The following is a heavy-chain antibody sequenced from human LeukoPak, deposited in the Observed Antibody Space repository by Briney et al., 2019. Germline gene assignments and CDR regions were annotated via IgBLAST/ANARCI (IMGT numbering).Heavy chain of an antibody. CDR2: IYYSGST. CDR3: ARGRGVRDGYV. Sequence: SETLSLTCTVSGGSVSSGSYYWSWIRQPPGKGLEWIGYIYYSGSTNYNPSLKGRVTISVDTSKNQFSLKLSSVTAADTAVYYCARGRGVRDGYVWGQGTLVTVSS. V-gene: IGHV4-61*01. CDR1: GGSVSSGSYY. D-gene: IGHD5-24*01. J-gene: IGHJ4*02.